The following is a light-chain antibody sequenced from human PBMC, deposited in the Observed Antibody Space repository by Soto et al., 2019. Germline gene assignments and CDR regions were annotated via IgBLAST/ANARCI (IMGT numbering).Light chain of an antibody. CDR3: SSYASSSTLEG. J-gene: IGLJ1*01. Sequence: QSVLTQPASVSGSPGQSITISCTGTSSDVGGYNYVSWYQQYPGKAPKVMIYDVSNRPSGVSNRFSGSKSGNTASLTISGLQAEDEADYYCSSYASSSTLEGFGTGTKVTVL. CDR2: DVS. CDR1: SSDVGGYNY. V-gene: IGLV2-14*01.